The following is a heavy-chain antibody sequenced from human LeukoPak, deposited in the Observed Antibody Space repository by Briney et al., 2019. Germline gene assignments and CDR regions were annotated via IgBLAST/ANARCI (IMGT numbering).Heavy chain of an antibody. J-gene: IGHJ3*02. D-gene: IGHD6-13*01. CDR3: AKSWGIADAFDI. Sequence: PGGSLRLSCAASGFTFSSYAMSWVRQAPGKGLEWVSAISGSGGSTYYTDSVKGRFTISRDNSKNTLYLQMNSLRAEDTAVYYCAKSWGIADAFDIWGQGTMVTVSS. CDR2: ISGSGGST. CDR1: GFTFSSYA. V-gene: IGHV3-23*01.